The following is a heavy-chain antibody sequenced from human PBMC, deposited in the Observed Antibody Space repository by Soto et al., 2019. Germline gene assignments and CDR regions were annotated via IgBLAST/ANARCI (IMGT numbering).Heavy chain of an antibody. V-gene: IGHV1-18*01. Sequence: QVQLVQSGAEVKKPGASVKVSCKASGYTFTTHGISWVRQVPGQGLEWMGWVRGDNGHTNYAQSLQGRDTMTTDTSTNTAYMELRSLRSADTAVYYCARDLGYCRSGTCYREWFDPWGQGTLVTVSS. J-gene: IGHJ5*02. CDR3: ARDLGYCRSGTCYREWFDP. D-gene: IGHD2-15*01. CDR1: GYTFTTHG. CDR2: VRGDNGHT.